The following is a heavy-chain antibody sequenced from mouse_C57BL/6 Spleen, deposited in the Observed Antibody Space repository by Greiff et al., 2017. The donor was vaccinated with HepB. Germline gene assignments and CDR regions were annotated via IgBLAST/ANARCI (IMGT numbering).Heavy chain of an antibody. Sequence: VQLKESGPELVKPGASVKISCKASGYSFTDYNMNWVKQSNGKSLEWIGVINPNYGTTSYNQKFKGKATLTVDQSSSTAYMQLNSLTSEDSAVYYCARGAYGYDDGDAMDYWGQGTSVTVSS. CDR3: ARGAYGYDDGDAMDY. CDR2: INPNYGTT. D-gene: IGHD2-2*01. V-gene: IGHV1-39*01. CDR1: GYSFTDYN. J-gene: IGHJ4*01.